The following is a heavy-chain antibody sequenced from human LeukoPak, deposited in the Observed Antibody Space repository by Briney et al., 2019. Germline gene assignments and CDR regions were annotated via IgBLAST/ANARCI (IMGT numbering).Heavy chain of an antibody. V-gene: IGHV3-30*18. J-gene: IGHJ4*02. CDR1: GFTFSSYG. D-gene: IGHD3-22*01. CDR2: ISYDGSNK. Sequence: GGSLRLSCAASGFTFSSYGMHWVRQAPGKGLEWVAVISYDGSNKYYADSVKDRFTISRDNSKNTLYLQMNSLRAEDTAVYYCAKDRGWLLPNKYYFDYWGQGTLVTVSS. CDR3: AKDRGWLLPNKYYFDY.